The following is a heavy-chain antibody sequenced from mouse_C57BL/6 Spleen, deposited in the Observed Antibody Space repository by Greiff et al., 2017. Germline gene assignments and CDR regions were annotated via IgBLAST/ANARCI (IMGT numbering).Heavy chain of an antibody. CDR1: GYTFTSYW. CDR2: IHPNSGST. D-gene: IGHD2-3*01. CDR3: AREEYDGYCVWFAY. Sequence: QVQLQQPGAELVKPGASVKLSCKASGYTFTSYWMHWVKQRPGQGLEWIGMIHPNSGSTNYNEKFKSKATLTVDKSSSTAYMQLSSLTSEDSAVYYCAREEYDGYCVWFAYWGQGTLVTVSA. V-gene: IGHV1-64*01. J-gene: IGHJ3*01.